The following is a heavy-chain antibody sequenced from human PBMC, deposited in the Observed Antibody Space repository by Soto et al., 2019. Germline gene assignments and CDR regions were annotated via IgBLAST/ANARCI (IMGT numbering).Heavy chain of an antibody. Sequence: PSETLSLTCTVSGVSISSGDFYWSWIRQPPGKGLEWIGYIYHTGSSQYHPSLRGRVAFSMDTSKNQFSLELRSVTAADTAMYYCARDVLDTTVDYYFDSWGQGSMVTVSS. D-gene: IGHD4-17*01. CDR2: IYHTGSS. J-gene: IGHJ4*02. CDR3: ARDVLDTTVDYYFDS. V-gene: IGHV4-30-4*01. CDR1: GVSISSGDFY.